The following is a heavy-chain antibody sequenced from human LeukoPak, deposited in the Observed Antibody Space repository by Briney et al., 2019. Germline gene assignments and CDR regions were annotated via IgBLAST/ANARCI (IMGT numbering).Heavy chain of an antibody. D-gene: IGHD4-17*01. J-gene: IGHJ4*02. V-gene: IGHV1-18*01. CDR1: GYTFTSYG. CDR2: ISAYNGNT. Sequence: ASVKVSCKASGYTFTSYGISWVRQAPGQGLEWMGWISAYNGNTNYAQKLQGRVTMTTDTSTSTAYMELRSLRSDDTAVYYCARDRGVTVTTLFFDYWGQGTLVTVSS. CDR3: ARDRGVTVTTLFFDY.